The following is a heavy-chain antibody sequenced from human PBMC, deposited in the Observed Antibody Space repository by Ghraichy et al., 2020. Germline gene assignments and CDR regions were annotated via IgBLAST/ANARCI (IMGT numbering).Heavy chain of an antibody. J-gene: IGHJ4*02. D-gene: IGHD3-10*01. CDR3: AKGYGSGRGEYYFDY. CDR2: ISGSGGST. CDR1: GFTFSSYA. Sequence: GGSLRLSCAASGFTFSSYAMSWVRQAPGKGLEWVSAISGSGGSTYYADSVKGRFTISRDNSKNTLYLQMNSLRAEDTAVYYCAKGYGSGRGEYYFDYWGQGTLVTVSS. V-gene: IGHV3-23*01.